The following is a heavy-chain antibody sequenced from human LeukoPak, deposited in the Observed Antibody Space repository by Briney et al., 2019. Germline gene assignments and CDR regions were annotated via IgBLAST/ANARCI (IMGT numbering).Heavy chain of an antibody. Sequence: SETLSLTCAVYGGSFGGYYWSWLRQPPGKGLEWIGEINHSGSTNYNPSLQSRVTISVDTSKIQFSLKLSSLTAADTSVYYCARGLVPRYYHGSSGYSEAFDIWGQGTMVTVSS. D-gene: IGHD3-22*01. CDR1: GGSFGGYY. V-gene: IGHV4-34*01. CDR2: INHSGST. CDR3: ARGLVPRYYHGSSGYSEAFDI. J-gene: IGHJ3*02.